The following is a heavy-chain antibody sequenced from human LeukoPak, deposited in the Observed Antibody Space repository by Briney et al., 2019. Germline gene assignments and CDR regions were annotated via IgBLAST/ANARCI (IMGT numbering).Heavy chain of an antibody. J-gene: IGHJ4*02. Sequence: GGSLRLSCAASGFTFSSYGMSWVRQAPGKGLEWVSAISGSGGSTYYADSVKGRFTISRDNSKNTLYLQMNSLRAEDTALYYCAKDPGQWLVGYFDYWGQGTLVTVSS. CDR3: AKDPGQWLVGYFDY. D-gene: IGHD6-19*01. V-gene: IGHV3-23*01. CDR2: ISGSGGST. CDR1: GFTFSSYG.